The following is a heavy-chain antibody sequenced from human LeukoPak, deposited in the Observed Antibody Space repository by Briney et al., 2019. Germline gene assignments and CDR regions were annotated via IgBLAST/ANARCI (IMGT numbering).Heavy chain of an antibody. CDR1: GFTFSSYA. J-gene: IGHJ6*02. CDR2: ISSNGGST. CDR3: ARGYGMDV. V-gene: IGHV3-64*01. Sequence: GGSLRLSCAASGFTFSSYAMHWVRQAPGKGLEYVSAISSNGGSTYYANSVKGRFTISRDNSKNTLYLQMNSLRAEDTAVYYCARGYGMDVWGQGTTVTVSS.